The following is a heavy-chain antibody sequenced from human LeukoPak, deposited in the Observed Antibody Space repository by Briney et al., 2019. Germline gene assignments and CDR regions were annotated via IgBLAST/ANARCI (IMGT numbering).Heavy chain of an antibody. CDR2: IYYSGST. J-gene: IGHJ6*02. Sequence: SQTLSLTCTVSGGSISSGGYYWSWIRQHPGKGLEWIGYIYYSGSTNYNPSLKSRVTISVDTSKNQFSLKLSSVTAADTAVYYCARRTPYYYGMDVWGQGTTVTVSS. CDR3: ARRTPYYYGMDV. V-gene: IGHV4-31*03. CDR1: GGSISSGGYY.